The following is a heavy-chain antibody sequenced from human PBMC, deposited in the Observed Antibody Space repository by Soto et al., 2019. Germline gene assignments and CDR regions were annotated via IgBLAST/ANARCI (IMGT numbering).Heavy chain of an antibody. CDR3: ARDLVVRAAIVYYGMDV. V-gene: IGHV6-1*01. Sequence: SATLSLTWAISGDSVSSNSAAWNWIRQSPSRGVEWRGRTYYRSKWYNDYAVSVKSRISINPDTSNNQFSLQLNSVTSEDTAVYYCARDLVVRAAIVYYGMDVWGQGTTVTVSS. D-gene: IGHD2-2*01. CDR2: TYYRSKWYN. CDR1: GDSVSSNSAA. J-gene: IGHJ6*01.